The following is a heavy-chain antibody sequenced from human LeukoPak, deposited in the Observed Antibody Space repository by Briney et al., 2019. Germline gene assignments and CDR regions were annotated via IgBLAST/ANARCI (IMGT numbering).Heavy chain of an antibody. Sequence: ASVKVSCKASGYTFASSGINWARQAPGQGLEWMGWISAYNGNTNYAQKLQGRVTMTTDTSTSTAYMELRSLRSDDTAAYYCARARPPDPFDYWGQGTLVTVSS. CDR3: ARARPPDPFDY. CDR2: ISAYNGNT. CDR1: GYTFASSG. V-gene: IGHV1-18*01. J-gene: IGHJ4*02. D-gene: IGHD6-6*01.